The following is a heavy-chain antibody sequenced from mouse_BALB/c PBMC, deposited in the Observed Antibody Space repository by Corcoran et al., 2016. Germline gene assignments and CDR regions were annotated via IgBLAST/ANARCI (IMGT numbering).Heavy chain of an antibody. CDR1: GYTFTDYY. CDR2: IYPGSGNT. J-gene: IGHJ2*01. V-gene: IGHV1-84*02. Sequence: QIQLQQSGPELVKPGASVKISCKASGYTFTDYYINWVKQKPGQGLEWIGWIYPGSGNTKYNEKFKGKATLTVDTSSSTAYMQLSSLTSEDTAVYFCARSWDYDDFDYWGQGTTLTVSS. CDR3: ARSWDYDDFDY. D-gene: IGHD2-4*01.